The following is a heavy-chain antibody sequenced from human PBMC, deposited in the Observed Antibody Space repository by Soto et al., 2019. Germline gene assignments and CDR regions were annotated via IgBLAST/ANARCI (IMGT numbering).Heavy chain of an antibody. V-gene: IGHV3-48*03. D-gene: IGHD1-26*01. CDR2: IHPSGQPI. J-gene: IGHJ3*01. CDR3: ARRASR. Sequence: EVQLVESGGGLVQPGGSLRLSCAVSGFTFSSSEMYWVRQAPGKGLEWISYIHPSGQPIFYADSVKGRFTISRDNANNSLYLQMNSLRSEDTAVDYCARRASRWGQGTTVTVSS. CDR1: GFTFSSSE.